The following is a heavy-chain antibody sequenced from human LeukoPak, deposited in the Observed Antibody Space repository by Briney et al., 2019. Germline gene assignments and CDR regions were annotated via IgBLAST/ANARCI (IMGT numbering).Heavy chain of an antibody. Sequence: PSETLSFTGSVSGVSISSHYWSWLRQPPGQGRKWWGYIDYTGSTIYNPSLKSRVTISVHTSKNQFSLKLSSVTAADTAVYYCARGYCSGGSCYVPVDYWGQGTLVTVSS. CDR3: ARGYCSGGSCYVPVDY. CDR2: IDYTGST. D-gene: IGHD2-15*01. J-gene: IGHJ4*02. V-gene: IGHV4-59*11. CDR1: GVSISSHY.